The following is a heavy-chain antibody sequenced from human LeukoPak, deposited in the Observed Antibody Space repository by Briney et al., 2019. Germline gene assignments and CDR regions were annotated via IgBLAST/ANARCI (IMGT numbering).Heavy chain of an antibody. CDR1: GGSISSYY. V-gene: IGHV4-59*08. CDR2: IYYSGST. CDR3: ARSQYYDFWSGINWFDP. J-gene: IGHJ5*02. Sequence: ETLSLTCTVSGGSISSYYWSWIRQPPGKGLEWIGYIYYSGSTNYNPSLKSRVTISVDTSKNQFSLKLSSVTAADTAVYYCARSQYYDFWSGINWFDPWGQGTLVTVSS. D-gene: IGHD3-3*01.